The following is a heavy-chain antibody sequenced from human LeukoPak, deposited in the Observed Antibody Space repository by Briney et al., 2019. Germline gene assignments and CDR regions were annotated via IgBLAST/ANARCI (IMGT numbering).Heavy chain of an antibody. J-gene: IGHJ2*01. CDR3: AKDRTVGASYWYFDL. V-gene: IGHV3-23*01. CDR1: GVTLSNYA. Sequence: PGGSLRLSCVASGVTLSNYAMSWARQAPGKGLEWVSGISSSGSGGNTYYADSVKGRFTISRDSSRNTLFLLMNTLRAEDTAIYYCAKDRTVGASYWYFDLWGRGTLVTVSS. CDR2: ISSSGSGGNT. D-gene: IGHD1-26*01.